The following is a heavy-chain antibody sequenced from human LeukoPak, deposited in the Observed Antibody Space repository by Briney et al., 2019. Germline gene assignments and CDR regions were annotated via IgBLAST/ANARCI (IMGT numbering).Heavy chain of an antibody. V-gene: IGHV4-34*01. CDR2: INHSGST. CDR3: ARHVPVLLWFGELRSWFDP. CDR1: GGSFSGYY. Sequence: NSSETLSLTCAVYGGSFSGYYWSWIRQPPGKGLEWIGEINHSGSTNYNPSLKSRVTISVDTSKNQFSLKLSSVTAADTAVYYCARHVPVLLWFGELRSWFDPWGQGTLVTVSS. D-gene: IGHD3-10*01. J-gene: IGHJ5*02.